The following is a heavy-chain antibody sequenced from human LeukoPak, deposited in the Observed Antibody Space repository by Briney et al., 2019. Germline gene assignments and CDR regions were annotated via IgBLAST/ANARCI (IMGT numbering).Heavy chain of an antibody. J-gene: IGHJ5*02. CDR1: GYTFTGYY. Sequence: ASVKVSCKASGYTFTGYYMHWVRQAPGQGLEWMGWINPNSGGTNYAQKFQGRVTMTRDTSISTAYMELSRLRSDDTAVYYCARGVSRTTIFGVVTLDWFDPWGQGTLVTVSS. D-gene: IGHD3-3*01. CDR2: INPNSGGT. CDR3: ARGVSRTTIFGVVTLDWFDP. V-gene: IGHV1-2*02.